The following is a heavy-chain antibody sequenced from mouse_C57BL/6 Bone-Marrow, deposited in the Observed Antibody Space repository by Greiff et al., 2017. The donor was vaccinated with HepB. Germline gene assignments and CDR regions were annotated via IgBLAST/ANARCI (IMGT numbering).Heavy chain of an antibody. J-gene: IGHJ4*01. CDR1: GFTFSSFG. CDR3: TRFYDYDNAMDY. V-gene: IGHV5-17*02. Sequence: EVKLVESGGGLVQPGGSRKLSCAASGFTFSSFGMHWVRQAPEKGLEWVAYINSGSSTIYYADTVKGRFTVSRDNPKNILFLQMTSLRSEDTAMYYCTRFYDYDNAMDYWGQGTSVTVSS. CDR2: INSGSSTI. D-gene: IGHD2-4*01.